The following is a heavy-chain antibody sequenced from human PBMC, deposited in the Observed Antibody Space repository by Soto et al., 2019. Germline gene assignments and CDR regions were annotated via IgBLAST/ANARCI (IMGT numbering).Heavy chain of an antibody. CDR3: AKDPQLLWSQAEYFQH. CDR1: GFTFSSYA. Sequence: GGSLRLSCAASGFTFSSYAMSWVRQAPGKGLEWVSAISGSGGSTYYADSVKGRFTISRDNSKNTLYLQMNSLRAEDTAVYYCAKDPQLLWSQAEYFQHWGQGTLVTVSS. J-gene: IGHJ1*01. D-gene: IGHD3-10*01. CDR2: ISGSGGST. V-gene: IGHV3-23*01.